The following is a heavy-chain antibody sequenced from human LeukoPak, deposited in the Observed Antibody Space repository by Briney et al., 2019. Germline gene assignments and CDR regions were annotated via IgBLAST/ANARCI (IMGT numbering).Heavy chain of an antibody. V-gene: IGHV1-3*01. J-gene: IGHJ4*02. CDR3: ARSDYDSSGYSLDGFDY. CDR2: INAGNGNT. Sequence: RASVKVSCKASGYTFTSYAMHWVRQAPGQRLEWMGSINAGNGNTKYSQKFQGRVTITRDTSASTAYMELSSLRSEDTAVYYCARSDYDSSGYSLDGFDYWGQGTLVTVSS. D-gene: IGHD3-22*01. CDR1: GYTFTSYA.